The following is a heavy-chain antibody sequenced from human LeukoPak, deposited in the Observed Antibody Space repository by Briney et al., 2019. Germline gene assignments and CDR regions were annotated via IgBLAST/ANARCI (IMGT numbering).Heavy chain of an antibody. Sequence: SETLSLTCTVSGGSISSGGYYWSWICQHPGKGLVWIGYIYYSGSTYYNPSLKSRVTISVDTSKNQFSLKLSSVTAADTAVYYCARVMRGGYSYGYRPLWFDPWGQGTLVTVSS. CDR3: ARVMRGGYSYGYRPLWFDP. D-gene: IGHD5-18*01. V-gene: IGHV4-31*03. J-gene: IGHJ5*02. CDR2: IYYSGST. CDR1: GGSISSGGYY.